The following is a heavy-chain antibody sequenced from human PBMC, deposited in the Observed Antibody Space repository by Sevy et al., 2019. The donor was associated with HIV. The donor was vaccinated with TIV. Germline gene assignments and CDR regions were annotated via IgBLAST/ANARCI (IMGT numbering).Heavy chain of an antibody. V-gene: IGHV3-30*04. CDR2: ISSDASNK. CDR3: ALERLSSDVAEYFQN. J-gene: IGHJ1*01. D-gene: IGHD1-1*01. CDR1: GFTFSRYS. Sequence: GGSLRLSCAASGFTFSRYSMHWVRQAPGKGLEWVATISSDASNKHYADSVKGRFTISRDNSQNSLFLQMNSLRPEDTAVYYCALERLSSDVAEYFQNWGQGTLVTVSS.